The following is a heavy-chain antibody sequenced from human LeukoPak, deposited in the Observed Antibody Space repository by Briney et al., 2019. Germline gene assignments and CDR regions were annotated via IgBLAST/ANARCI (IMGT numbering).Heavy chain of an antibody. Sequence: GGSLRLSCAASGFTFSSYAMSWVRQAPGKGLEWVSAISYSGGSTYHADSVKGRFTISRDNSKNTLFLQMNSLRAEDTAVYFCAKEERRDTAMVDYWGQGTLVTVSS. J-gene: IGHJ4*02. V-gene: IGHV3-23*01. CDR2: ISYSGGST. CDR1: GFTFSSYA. CDR3: AKEERRDTAMVDY. D-gene: IGHD5-18*01.